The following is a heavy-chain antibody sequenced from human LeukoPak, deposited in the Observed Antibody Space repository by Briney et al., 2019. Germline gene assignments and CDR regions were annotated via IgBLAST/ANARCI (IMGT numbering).Heavy chain of an antibody. CDR3: ARGGRGYSYGDFDY. Sequence: GSLRLSCAASGFTFSSYAMNWVRQAPGKGLEWVSYISSSSSTIYYADSVKGRFTISRDNAKNSLYLQMNSLRAEDTAVYYCARGGRGYSYGDFDYWGQGTLVTVSS. CDR1: GFTFSSYA. V-gene: IGHV3-48*01. J-gene: IGHJ4*02. CDR2: ISSSSSTI. D-gene: IGHD5-18*01.